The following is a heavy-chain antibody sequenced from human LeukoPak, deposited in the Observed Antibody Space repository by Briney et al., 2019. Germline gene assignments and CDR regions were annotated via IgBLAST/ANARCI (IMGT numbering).Heavy chain of an antibody. Sequence: ASVKVSCKASGYTFTGYYMHWVRQPPAQGLEWMGWINPNSGGTNYAQKFQGRVTMTRDTSISTAYMELSRLRSDDTAVYYCARSTTKLVRGCFDYWGQGTLVTVSS. CDR3: ARSTTKLVRGCFDY. CDR1: GYTFTGYY. V-gene: IGHV1-2*02. D-gene: IGHD6-6*01. J-gene: IGHJ4*02. CDR2: INPNSGGT.